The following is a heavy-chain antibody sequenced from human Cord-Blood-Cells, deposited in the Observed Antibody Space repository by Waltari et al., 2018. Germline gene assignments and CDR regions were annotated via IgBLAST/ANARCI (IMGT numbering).Heavy chain of an antibody. J-gene: IGHJ4*02. CDR3: ARGGSSSWYDNRDFDY. CDR2: VNPSGGST. D-gene: IGHD6-13*01. Sequence: QVQLVQSGAEVKKPGASVKVSCKASGYTFTSYYMHWVRQAPGQGLEWMGIVNPSGGSTSNAKKCQGRVTRTRDTSTSTVYMELSSLRSEDTAVYYCARGGSSSWYDNRDFDYWGQGTLVTVSS. CDR1: GYTFTSYY. V-gene: IGHV1-46*01.